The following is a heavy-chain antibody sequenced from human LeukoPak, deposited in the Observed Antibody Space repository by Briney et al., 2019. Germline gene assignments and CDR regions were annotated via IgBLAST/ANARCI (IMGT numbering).Heavy chain of an antibody. J-gene: IGHJ4*02. CDR1: GFTFSSYW. CDR2: IKEDGSEK. V-gene: IGHV3-7*01. Sequence: PGGSLRLSCAASGFTFSSYWMSWVRQAPGKGLEWVANIKEDGSEKYYVDSVKGRFTISRDNAKNSLYLQMNSLRAEDTAVYYCARKYCSDGSCYLLDYWGQGTLVTVSS. D-gene: IGHD2-15*01. CDR3: ARKYCSDGSCYLLDY.